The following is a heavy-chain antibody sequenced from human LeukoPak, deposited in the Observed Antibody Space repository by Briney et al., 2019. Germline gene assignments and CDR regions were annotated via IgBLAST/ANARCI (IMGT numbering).Heavy chain of an antibody. D-gene: IGHD6-13*01. CDR2: IKQDGSDK. J-gene: IGHJ4*02. V-gene: IGHV3-7*01. Sequence: GGSLRLSCVASGFTFSSYWMSWVRQAPGKGLEWVANIKQDGSDKYYVDSVRGRFTISRDNAKNSLYLQMNSLRAEDTAVYYCASGQKLGFWGQGTLVTVSS. CDR3: ASGQKLGF. CDR1: GFTFSSYW.